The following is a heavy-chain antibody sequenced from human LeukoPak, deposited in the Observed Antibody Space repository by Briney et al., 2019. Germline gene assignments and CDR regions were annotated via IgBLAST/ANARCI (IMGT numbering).Heavy chain of an antibody. J-gene: IGHJ4*02. Sequence: ASVKVSCKASGYSFPNYGINWVRQATGQGLEWMGWISPYNGNTNYGQKFQGRVTMTTDTSTSTAYMELRSLRSDDTALYFCARDKLVYGDNENGKFDYWGQGTLVTVSS. CDR3: ARDKLVYGDNENGKFDY. CDR2: ISPYNGNT. D-gene: IGHD4-17*01. V-gene: IGHV1-18*01. CDR1: GYSFPNYG.